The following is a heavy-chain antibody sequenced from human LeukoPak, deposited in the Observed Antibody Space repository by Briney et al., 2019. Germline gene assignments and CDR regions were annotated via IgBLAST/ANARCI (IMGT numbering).Heavy chain of an antibody. Sequence: SETLSLTCTVSGNSISSAYYWGWIRQPPGKGLEWIGNIYHTGSTYYNASLKSRVTISIDTSKNQFSLKLSSVTAADTAVYYCAKFWRDLDAFDIWGQGTIVTVSS. CDR2: IYHTGST. V-gene: IGHV4-38-2*02. J-gene: IGHJ3*02. CDR1: GNSISSAYY. D-gene: IGHD3-3*01. CDR3: AKFWRDLDAFDI.